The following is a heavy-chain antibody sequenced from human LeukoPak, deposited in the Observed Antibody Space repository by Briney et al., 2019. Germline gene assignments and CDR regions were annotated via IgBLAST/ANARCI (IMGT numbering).Heavy chain of an antibody. J-gene: IGHJ4*02. CDR3: ARGLAANYFFDY. CDR1: GGSINSGGYY. D-gene: IGHD6-13*01. CDR2: SYYSGNT. Sequence: PSQTLSLTCTVSGGSINSGGYYWSWIRQHPGKGLEWIGYSYYSGNTYYNPSLKSPVTLSVDTSKNQFSLKVISVTAADTAVYYCARGLAANYFFDYWGQGTLVTVSS. V-gene: IGHV4-31*02.